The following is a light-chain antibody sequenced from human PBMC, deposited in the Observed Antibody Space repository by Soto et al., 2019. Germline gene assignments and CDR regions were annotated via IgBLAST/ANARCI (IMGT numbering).Light chain of an antibody. J-gene: IGLJ1*01. CDR3: AAWDDSLSGHYV. CDR2: SNN. Sequence: QSVLTQPPSASGTPGQRVTLSCSGSSSNIGINTVDWYQHLPGTAPKLLIYSNNQRSSGVPDRISGSKSGTSASLAISGLQSEDEADYYCAAWDDSLSGHYVFGTGTKSPS. V-gene: IGLV1-44*01. CDR1: SSNIGINT.